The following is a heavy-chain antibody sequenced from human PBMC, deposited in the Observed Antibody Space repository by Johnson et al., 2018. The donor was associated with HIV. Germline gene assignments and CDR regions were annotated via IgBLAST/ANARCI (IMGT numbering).Heavy chain of an antibody. CDR1: GFTFSSYG. CDR3: ARDSGAPGNDAFDI. Sequence: EVQLVESGGGVVQPGRSLRVSCAASGFTFSSYGMHWVRKVPGKGPVCVSRTISDGGSTGYADSVNGRFNISRDNARNSLYLQMNSLIAEDTALYFCARDSGAPGNDAFDIWGQGTMVTISS. CDR2: TISDGGST. J-gene: IGHJ3*02. D-gene: IGHD1-1*01. V-gene: IGHV3-20*04.